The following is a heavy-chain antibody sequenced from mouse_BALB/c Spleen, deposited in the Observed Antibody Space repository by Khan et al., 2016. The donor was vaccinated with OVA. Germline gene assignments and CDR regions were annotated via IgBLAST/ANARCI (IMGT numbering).Heavy chain of an antibody. V-gene: IGHV1-64*01. Sequence: QVHLSRSGPDLVKPGASVGLSSKASGYTFTTYYLNWVKRSPGQGLDWIGAINPTRGGPNSNEKYKSNATLTGDKSSSTAYIQRNSRTSEDSAVYYCTRSGYGSFAYWGQGTLVTVSA. CDR3: TRSGYGSFAY. CDR1: GYTFTTYY. D-gene: IGHD2-2*01. CDR2: INPTRGGP. J-gene: IGHJ3*01.